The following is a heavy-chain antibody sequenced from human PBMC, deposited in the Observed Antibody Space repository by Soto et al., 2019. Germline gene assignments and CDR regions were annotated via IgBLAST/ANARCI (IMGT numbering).Heavy chain of an antibody. CDR2: ISYDGSTR. Sequence: QVQLVESGGGVVQPGRSLRLSCAASGFTFSTNAMHWVRQAPGKGLEWVAVISYDGSTRYYADSMKGRFTISRDNSKNRLYLRMNNLRAEETAVYSCAKQFSGSSYYFAYWGQGPLVTVSS. J-gene: IGHJ4*02. V-gene: IGHV3-30-3*02. D-gene: IGHD6-19*01. CDR1: GFTFSTNA. CDR3: AKQFSGSSYYFAY.